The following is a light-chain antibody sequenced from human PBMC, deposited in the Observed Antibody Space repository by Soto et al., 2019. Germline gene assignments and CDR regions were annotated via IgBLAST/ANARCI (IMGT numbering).Light chain of an antibody. CDR2: AAS. J-gene: IGKJ1*01. CDR3: QQSYNTPRT. CDR1: QTISSH. Sequence: DIHMPQYPSSLSASVGDRVTITCRASQTISSHLNWFQQKPGKAPNLLIYAASSLQSGVPSRFSGYGSGTDFTLTISSLQPEDFATYYCQQSYNTPRTFGQGTKVDIK. V-gene: IGKV1-39*01.